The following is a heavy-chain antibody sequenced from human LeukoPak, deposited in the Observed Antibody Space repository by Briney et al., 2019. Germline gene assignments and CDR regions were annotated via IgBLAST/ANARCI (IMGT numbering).Heavy chain of an antibody. J-gene: IGHJ4*02. V-gene: IGHV3-30-3*01. D-gene: IGHD3-10*01. CDR1: GFTFSSYA. CDR3: ASKVSGARPFDY. CDR2: ISYDGSNK. Sequence: GGSLRLSCAASGFTFSSYAMHWVRQAPGKGLEWVAVISYDGSNKYYADSVKGRFTISRDNAKNSLYLQMNSLRAEDTAVYYCASKVSGARPFDYWGQGTLVTVSS.